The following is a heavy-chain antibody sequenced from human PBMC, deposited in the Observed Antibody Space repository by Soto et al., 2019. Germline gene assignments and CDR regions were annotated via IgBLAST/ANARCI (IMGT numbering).Heavy chain of an antibody. J-gene: IGHJ4*02. V-gene: IGHV3-33*06. Sequence: PGGSLRLSCAVSGFTFSGYAMHWVCRAPGKGLERMAVIWYDGNNKYYADSVKGRFTISRDNSKNTLYLQMNSLRAEDTAMYYCAKSSGGWYYFDYWGQGTLVTVSS. CDR1: GFTFSGYA. CDR2: IWYDGNNK. CDR3: AKSSGGWYYFDY. D-gene: IGHD2-15*01.